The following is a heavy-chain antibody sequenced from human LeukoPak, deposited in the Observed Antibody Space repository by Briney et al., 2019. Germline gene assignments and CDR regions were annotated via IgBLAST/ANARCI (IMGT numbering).Heavy chain of an antibody. J-gene: IGHJ5*02. CDR3: ARPMIRDVVVPAATWFDA. Sequence: GASVKVSCKASGYTFTGYYMHWVRQAPGQGLEWMGWINPNTGNTNYAQKLQGRVTMTRDTSTSTAYMELRRLRSDDTAVYYCARPMIRDVVVPAATWFDAWGQGTLVTVSS. V-gene: IGHV1-18*01. CDR2: INPNTGNT. CDR1: GYTFTGYY. D-gene: IGHD2-2*01.